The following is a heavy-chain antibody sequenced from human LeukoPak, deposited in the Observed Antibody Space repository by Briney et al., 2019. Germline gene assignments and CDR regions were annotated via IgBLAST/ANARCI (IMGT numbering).Heavy chain of an antibody. J-gene: IGHJ4*02. CDR3: ARDQTQAGPTTVDY. CDR2: ISGVGTNT. Sequence: VGSLRLSSVASGFTFSNSWMHCVPQAPEKGLLCGSRISGVGTNTKYTDSVKGPFTLSRDNAKNTLYLQMTTLRAEDTAVYYCARDQTQAGPTTVDYWGQGTLVTVSS. V-gene: IGHV3-74*03. CDR1: GFTFSNSW. D-gene: IGHD1-14*01.